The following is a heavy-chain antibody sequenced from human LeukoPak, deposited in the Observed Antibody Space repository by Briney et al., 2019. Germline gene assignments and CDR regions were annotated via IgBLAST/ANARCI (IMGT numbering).Heavy chain of an antibody. CDR1: GFTFSSYS. Sequence: GGSLRLSCAASGFTFSSYSMNWVRQAPGKGLEWVSSITSGSYIYYADSVKGRSTVSRDNAKNSLSLQMNSLRAEDTAVYYCARVIPGGSGSEYWGQGTLVTVSS. CDR3: ARVIPGGSGSEY. J-gene: IGHJ4*02. CDR2: ITSGSYI. D-gene: IGHD3-10*01. V-gene: IGHV3-21*01.